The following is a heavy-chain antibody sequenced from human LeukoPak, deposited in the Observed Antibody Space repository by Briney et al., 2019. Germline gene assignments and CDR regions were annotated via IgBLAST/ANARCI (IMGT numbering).Heavy chain of an antibody. J-gene: IGHJ4*02. CDR2: ITGSGDGT. Sequence: GGSLRLSCAASGFTVSSYAMVCVRQAPGKRLEWISSITGSGDGTYYADSVRGRFTISRDNSDNTLYLQVNSLRAEDTVVYFCVKGFVHPTYYFDYWGQGTLVTVSS. D-gene: IGHD3-10*01. CDR3: VKGFVHPTYYFDY. V-gene: IGHV3-23*01. CDR1: GFTVSSYA.